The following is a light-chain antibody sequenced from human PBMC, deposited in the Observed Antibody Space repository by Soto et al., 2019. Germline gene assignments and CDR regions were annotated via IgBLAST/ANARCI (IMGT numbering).Light chain of an antibody. CDR1: QSINSW. V-gene: IGKV1-5*01. Sequence: DMQMTQSPSTLSASIGDRVTITCRASQSINSWLAWYQQKPGKAPKLLIYDASSLESGVASRFSGSGSGTEFTLTISSLQPDDFATYCCQQYNSYPYTFGQGTKLEIK. J-gene: IGKJ2*01. CDR3: QQYNSYPYT. CDR2: DAS.